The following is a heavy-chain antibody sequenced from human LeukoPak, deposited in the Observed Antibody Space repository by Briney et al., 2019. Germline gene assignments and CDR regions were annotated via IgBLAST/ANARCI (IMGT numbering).Heavy chain of an antibody. V-gene: IGHV3-30*18. CDR3: AKDWVVRGIISY. J-gene: IGHJ4*02. CDR1: GFTFSSYV. D-gene: IGHD3-10*01. CDR2: ISYDGNNK. Sequence: GGSLRLSCAASGFTFSSYVMHWVRQAPGKGLEWVAGISYDGNNKYYAESVKGRFTISRDNSKNTLYLQMNSLRAEDTAVYYCAKDWVVRGIISYWGQGTLVTVSS.